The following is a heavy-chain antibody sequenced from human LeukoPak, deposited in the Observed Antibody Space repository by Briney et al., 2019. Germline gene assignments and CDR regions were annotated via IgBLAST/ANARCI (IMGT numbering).Heavy chain of an antibody. CDR2: IVVGSGDT. J-gene: IGHJ3*01. D-gene: IGHD3-10*01. CDR1: GFTFTSSA. V-gene: IGHV1-58*01. CDR3: GADSMPRGVFSYAFDL. Sequence: GTSVKVSCKASGFTFTSSAVQWVRQARGQRLEWIGWIVVGSGDTNSAQKFQERVTITRDMSTRTAYMELSSLRSEDTAVYYCGADSMPRGVFSYAFDLWGQGTMVTVSS.